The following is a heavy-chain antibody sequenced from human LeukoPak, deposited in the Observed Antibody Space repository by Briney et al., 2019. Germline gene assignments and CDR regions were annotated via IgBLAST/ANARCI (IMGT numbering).Heavy chain of an antibody. CDR1: GFTFSSYG. CDR2: VSSSGGTT. D-gene: IGHD4-23*01. J-gene: IGHJ3*02. V-gene: IGHV3-23*01. Sequence: GGSLRLSCAASGFTFSSYGMNWVRQAPGQGLEWVSFVSSSGGTTFYADSVKGRFTISRDNSKNMLYLEMNSLRAEDTAVYYCAKKMTTVAPGNAFDIWGPGTMVTVSS. CDR3: AKKMTTVAPGNAFDI.